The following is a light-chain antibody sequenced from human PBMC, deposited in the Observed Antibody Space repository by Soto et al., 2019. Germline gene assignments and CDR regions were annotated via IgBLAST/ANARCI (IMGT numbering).Light chain of an antibody. J-gene: IGKJ4*01. Sequence: EIVMTQSPATLSVSPGEGATLSCGASQSVGSNLAWYQQKPGQAPRLLIYGASARATGIPARFSGSGSGTEFTLTISSLQSEDFATYYCQHSYNIVTFGGGTKVEIK. V-gene: IGKV3D-15*01. CDR1: QSVGSN. CDR3: QHSYNIVT. CDR2: GAS.